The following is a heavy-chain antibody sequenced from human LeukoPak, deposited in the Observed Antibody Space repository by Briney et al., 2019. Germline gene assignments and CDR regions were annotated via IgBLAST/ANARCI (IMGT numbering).Heavy chain of an antibody. CDR2: IKQDGSEK. CDR1: GFTFSSYW. CDR3: AREGGATNYYYYYMDV. D-gene: IGHD1-26*01. Sequence: GGSLRLSCAASGFTFSSYWMSWVRQAPGKGLEWVANIKQDGSEKNYVDSVKGRFTISRDNAKNSLYLQMNSLRAEDTAVYYCAREGGATNYYYYYMDVWGKGTTVTISS. V-gene: IGHV3-7*01. J-gene: IGHJ6*03.